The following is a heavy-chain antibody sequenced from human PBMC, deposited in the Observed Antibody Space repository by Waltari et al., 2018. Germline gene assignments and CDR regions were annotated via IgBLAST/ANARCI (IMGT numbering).Heavy chain of an antibody. CDR1: GFTFTVYA. CDR2: FSCDGGST. D-gene: IGHD1-26*01. V-gene: IGHV3-64*01. Sequence: EVELVASGGGFVQPGGSLRLSCSASGFTFTVYAIPWVRQVPGKVPQHISAFSCDGGSTYYARSMKARFTITRDNSKKTVYLQMGNLRPEDTAVYYCARSGVISRSPLDHWGQGTLVTVSS. CDR3: ARSGVISRSPLDH. J-gene: IGHJ4*02.